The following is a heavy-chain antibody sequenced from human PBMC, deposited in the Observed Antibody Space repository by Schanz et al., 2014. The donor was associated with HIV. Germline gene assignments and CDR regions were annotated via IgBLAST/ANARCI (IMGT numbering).Heavy chain of an antibody. CDR1: GFTFSSYG. CDR2: IWHDGSSK. J-gene: IGHJ4*02. V-gene: IGHV3-33*06. Sequence: QVQLVESGGGVVQPGRSLRLSCAASGFTFSSYGMHWVRQAPGKGLEWVAVIWHDGSSKYYADSVKGRFTISRDNSKNTLSLQMNSLRAEDTAVYYCAKDRFEHFYYSSGPHDYFDYWGQGTLVTVSS. CDR3: AKDRFEHFYYSSGPHDYFDY. D-gene: IGHD3-22*01.